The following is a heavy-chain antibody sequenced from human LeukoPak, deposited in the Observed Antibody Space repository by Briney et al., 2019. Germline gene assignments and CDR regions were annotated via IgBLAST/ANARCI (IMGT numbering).Heavy chain of an antibody. Sequence: GGSLRLSCAASGFTFGDYYMNWIRQAPGKGLEWVSYISSSVTTVRYADSVKGRFTISRDNAKNSLYLQMSSLRADDTALYYCVKSYSAYDSFDYWGQGTLVTVSS. J-gene: IGHJ4*02. V-gene: IGHV3-11*01. CDR1: GFTFGDYY. CDR2: ISSSVTTV. CDR3: VKSYSAYDSFDY. D-gene: IGHD5-12*01.